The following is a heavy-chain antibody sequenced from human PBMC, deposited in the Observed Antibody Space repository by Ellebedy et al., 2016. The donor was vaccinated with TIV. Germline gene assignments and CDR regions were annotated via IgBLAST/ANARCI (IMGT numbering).Heavy chain of an antibody. D-gene: IGHD2-2*01. V-gene: IGHV3-7*03. CDR1: GFIFSTYW. CDR2: IKQDGSQR. J-gene: IGHJ5*02. Sequence: PGGSLRLSCAASGFIFSTYWMSWVRRAPGKGLEWVANIKQDGSQRYYVDSVKGRFTISRDNAKNSLYLQVNSLRAEDTAVYFCARGGPCSSAICYLLDVWGQGTLVTVSS. CDR3: ARGGPCSSAICYLLDV.